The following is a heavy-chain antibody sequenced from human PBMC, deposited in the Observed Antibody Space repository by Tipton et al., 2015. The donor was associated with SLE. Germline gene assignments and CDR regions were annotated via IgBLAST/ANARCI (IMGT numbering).Heavy chain of an antibody. Sequence: QSGAEVKKPGESLKISCKGSGFTFTSYWIGWVRQLPGKGLEWMGIIYPGDSDTRYSLSFQGQVTISADKSITTAYLQWSSLKASDTPMYYCSKGKSWGYRDFFNIWGQGTMVTVSS. J-gene: IGHJ3*02. D-gene: IGHD5-18*01. CDR2: IYPGDSDT. CDR3: SKGKSWGYRDFFNI. V-gene: IGHV5-51*03. CDR1: GFTFTSYW.